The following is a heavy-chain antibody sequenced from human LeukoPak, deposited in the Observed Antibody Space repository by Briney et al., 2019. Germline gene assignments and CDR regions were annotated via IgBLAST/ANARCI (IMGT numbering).Heavy chain of an antibody. Sequence: GGSLRLSCAASGFTFDDCGMSWVRQAPGKGLEWVSGINWNGGSTGYADSVKGRFTISRDNAKNSLYLQMNSLRAEDTALYYCARVRVGATNAIFDYWGQGTLVTVSS. D-gene: IGHD1-26*01. V-gene: IGHV3-20*04. J-gene: IGHJ4*02. CDR1: GFTFDDCG. CDR2: INWNGGST. CDR3: ARVRVGATNAIFDY.